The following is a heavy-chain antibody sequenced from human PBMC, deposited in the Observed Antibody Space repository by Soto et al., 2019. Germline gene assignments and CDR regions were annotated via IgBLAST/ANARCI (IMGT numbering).Heavy chain of an antibody. CDR1: GFTFSGYA. D-gene: IGHD3-10*01. V-gene: IGHV3-23*01. J-gene: IGHJ2*01. CDR3: ARKVSGSTGSPALWCFDC. CDR2: ISGGGDAT. Sequence: EVQLLDSGGGLVQPGGSLRLSCAASGFTFSGYAMTWVRQAPGKGLEWVSAISGGGDATFYADSVKGRFTISRDNSKNTLYLQMNSLRAEDTAVYYCARKVSGSTGSPALWCFDCWGRGTLVPVSS.